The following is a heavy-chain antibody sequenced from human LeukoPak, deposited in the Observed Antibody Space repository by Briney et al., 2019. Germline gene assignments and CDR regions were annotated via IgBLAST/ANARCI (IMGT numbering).Heavy chain of an antibody. CDR1: GFTVSSNY. J-gene: IGHJ6*04. V-gene: IGHV3-53*01. CDR2: IYSGGST. D-gene: IGHD3-22*01. CDR3: AKDPLSWFYGMDV. Sequence: GGSLRLSCAASGFTVSSNYMSWVRQAPGKGLEWVSVIYSGGSTYYADSVKGRFTISRDNSKNTLYLQMNSLRAEDTAVYYCAKDPLSWFYGMDVWGKGTTVTVSS.